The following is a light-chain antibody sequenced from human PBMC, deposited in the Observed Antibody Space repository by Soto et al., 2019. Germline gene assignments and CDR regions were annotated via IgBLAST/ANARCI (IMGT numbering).Light chain of an antibody. CDR3: QSYDSSLGGSV. CDR1: SSNIGAGYD. CDR2: SNS. Sequence: QSVLTQPPSVSGAPGQRVTISCTGNSSNIGAGYDVHWYQQLPGTAPKLLIYSNSNRPSGVPDRFSGSKSGTSASLAITGLQAEDEADYYCQSYDSSLGGSVFGTGTKLTVL. J-gene: IGLJ1*01. V-gene: IGLV1-40*01.